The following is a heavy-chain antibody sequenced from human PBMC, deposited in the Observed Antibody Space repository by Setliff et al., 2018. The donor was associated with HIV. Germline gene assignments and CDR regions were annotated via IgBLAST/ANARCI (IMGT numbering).Heavy chain of an antibody. CDR2: INPNSGGT. CDR1: GYSFTGYY. J-gene: IGHJ4*02. CDR3: ARERDSNGYQFDY. V-gene: IGHV1-2*06. Sequence: ASVKVSCKASGYSFTGYYMHWVRQAPGQGLEWMGRINPNSGGTNYAQKFQGRVTMTRDTSISTAYMEVSNLRSEDMAVYYCARERDSNGYQFDYWGQGTLVTVSS. D-gene: IGHD3-22*01.